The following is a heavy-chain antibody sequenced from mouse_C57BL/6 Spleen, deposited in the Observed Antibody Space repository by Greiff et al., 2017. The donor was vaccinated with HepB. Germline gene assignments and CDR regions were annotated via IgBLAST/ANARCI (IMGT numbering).Heavy chain of an antibody. V-gene: IGHV1-55*01. CDR1: GYTFTSYW. CDR3: ARSYYYPAWFAY. CDR2: IYPGSGST. Sequence: QVQLKQPGAELVKPGASVKMSCKASGYTFTSYWITWVKQRPGQGLEWIGDIYPGSGSTNYNEKFKSKATLTVDTSSSTAYMQLSSLTSEDSAVYYCARSYYYPAWFAYWGQGTLVTVSA. D-gene: IGHD1-1*01. J-gene: IGHJ3*01.